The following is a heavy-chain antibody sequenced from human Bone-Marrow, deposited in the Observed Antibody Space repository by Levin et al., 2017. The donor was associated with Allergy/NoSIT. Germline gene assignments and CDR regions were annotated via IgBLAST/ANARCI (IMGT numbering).Heavy chain of an antibody. J-gene: IGHJ6*02. Sequence: PGGSLRLSCVGSGFTFSTYEIQWVRQAPGKGLEWVSYVGSSGNPKHYADSVKGRFTISRDNAKSSLYLQMNSLRVEDTAIYYCARDRPVTNYYYYGMDVWGQGTTVTVSS. V-gene: IGHV3-48*03. CDR3: ARDRPVTNYYYYGMDV. CDR2: VGSSGNPK. CDR1: GFTFSTYE. D-gene: IGHD4-17*01.